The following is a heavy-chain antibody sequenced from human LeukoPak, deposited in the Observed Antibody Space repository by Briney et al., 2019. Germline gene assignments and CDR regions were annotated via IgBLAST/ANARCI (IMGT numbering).Heavy chain of an antibody. V-gene: IGHV3-23*01. CDR3: AKRGVVIRVFLVGFHKEAYYFDS. CDR2: LSGSGGGT. CDR1: GITLSNYG. J-gene: IGHJ4*02. D-gene: IGHD3-10*01. Sequence: GGSLRLSCAVPGITLSNYGMSWVRQAPGKGLEWVAGLSGSGGGTNYADSVQGRFTISRDNPKNTLYLQMNSLRAEDTAVYFCAKRGVVIRVFLVGFHKEAYYFDSWGQGALVTVSS.